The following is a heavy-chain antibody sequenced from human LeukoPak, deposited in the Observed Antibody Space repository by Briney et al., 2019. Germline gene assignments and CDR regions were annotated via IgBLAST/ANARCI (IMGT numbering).Heavy chain of an antibody. CDR1: GGSISSYY. V-gene: IGHV4-59*12. CDR3: ARRDGHYYGSGSYYRPPDY. CDR2: IYYRGST. Sequence: KSSETLSLTCTVSGGSISSYYWSWIRQPPGKGLEWIGYIYYRGSTNYNPSLKSRFTISVDTSKNQFSLKLSSVTAADTAVYYCARRDGHYYGSGSYYRPPDYWGQGTLVTVSS. J-gene: IGHJ4*02. D-gene: IGHD3-10*01.